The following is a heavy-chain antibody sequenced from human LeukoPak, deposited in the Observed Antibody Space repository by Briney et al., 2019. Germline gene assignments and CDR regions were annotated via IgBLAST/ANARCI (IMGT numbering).Heavy chain of an antibody. CDR2: IYPNNGAT. CDR3: ARDGPAQMVEFDY. V-gene: IGHV1-2*02. D-gene: IGHD3-10*01. J-gene: IGHJ4*02. CDR1: GYTFSGTGWY. Sequence: ASVKVSCKPSGYTFSGTGWYLYWLRQAPGQGLECMGWIYPNNGATAYAQKFQGRVAMTRDTSISTAYMELRRLRPDDTAVYYCARDGPAQMVEFDYWGQGTLVTVSS.